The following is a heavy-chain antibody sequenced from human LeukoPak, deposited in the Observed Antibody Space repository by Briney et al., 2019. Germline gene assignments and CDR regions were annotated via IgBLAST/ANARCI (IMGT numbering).Heavy chain of an antibody. CDR1: GITLSNYG. D-gene: IGHD3-22*01. J-gene: IGHJ4*02. V-gene: IGHV3-23*01. CDR2: ISDSGGRT. Sequence: GSLRLSCAVSGITLSNYGMSWVRQAPGKGLEWVAGISDSGGRTKYADSVKGRFAISRDNSKNTLYLQMNSLRAEDTAVYFCAKRGVVIRVILVGFHKEAYYFDSWGQGALVTVSS. CDR3: AKRGVVIRVILVGFHKEAYYFDS.